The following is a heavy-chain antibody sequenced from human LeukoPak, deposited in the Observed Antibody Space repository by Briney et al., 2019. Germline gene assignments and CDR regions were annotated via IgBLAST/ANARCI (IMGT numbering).Heavy chain of an antibody. J-gene: IGHJ4*02. D-gene: IGHD1-7*01. CDR2: ISYDGSNK. Sequence: GGSLRLSCAASGFTFSSCAMHWVRQAPGKGLEWVAVISYDGSNKYYADSVKGRFTISRDNSKNTLYLQMNSLRAEDTAVYYCARDPLWDYQFDYWGQGTLVTVSS. CDR3: ARDPLWDYQFDY. V-gene: IGHV3-30*04. CDR1: GFTFSSCA.